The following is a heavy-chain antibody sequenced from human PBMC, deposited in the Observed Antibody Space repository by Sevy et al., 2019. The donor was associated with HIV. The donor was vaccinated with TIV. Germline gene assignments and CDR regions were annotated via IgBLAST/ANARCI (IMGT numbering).Heavy chain of an antibody. CDR2: ISWDGGSI. CDR1: GFIFDEFA. CDR3: VRGGWRISTLALDS. J-gene: IGHJ4*02. D-gene: IGHD2-15*01. Sequence: GGSLRLSCAASGFIFDEFAMHWVRQPPGKGLEWVSGISWDGGSITYADSVKGRFTISRDNVGNSLHLQLNSLRPEDTALYYCVRGGWRISTLALDSWGQGSLVTVSS. V-gene: IGHV3-9*01.